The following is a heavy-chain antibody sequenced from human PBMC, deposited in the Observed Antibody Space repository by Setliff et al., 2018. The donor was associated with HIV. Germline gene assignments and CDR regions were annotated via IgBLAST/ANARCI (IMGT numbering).Heavy chain of an antibody. J-gene: IGHJ4*02. CDR2: INPNSGGT. CDR1: GYTFTDYY. V-gene: IGHV1-2*06. CDR3: ARGVKGIAATGKYYFDY. Sequence: PPASVKVSCRASGYTFTDYYMHWVRQAPGQGLEWMGRINPNSGGTNYVQKFQGRVTMTRDTSINTAYMELSMLRSDDTAVYYCARGVKGIAATGKYYFDYWGQGTRVTVSS. D-gene: IGHD6-13*01.